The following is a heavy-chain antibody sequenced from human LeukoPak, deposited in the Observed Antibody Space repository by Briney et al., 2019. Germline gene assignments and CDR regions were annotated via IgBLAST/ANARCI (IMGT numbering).Heavy chain of an antibody. Sequence: PGGSLRLSCTASGFTFSSSAMTWVRQAPGKGLGWVSAISDSGGDSIYTGSVKDRFTISRDDSKNTLYLQMNSLRAEDTALYYCAKGGSYAPLDYWGQGTLVTVSS. J-gene: IGHJ4*02. CDR1: GFTFSSSA. V-gene: IGHV3-23*01. CDR3: AKGGSYAPLDY. D-gene: IGHD1-26*01. CDR2: ISDSGGDS.